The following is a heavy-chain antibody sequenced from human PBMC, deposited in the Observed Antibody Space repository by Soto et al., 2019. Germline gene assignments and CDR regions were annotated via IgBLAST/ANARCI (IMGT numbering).Heavy chain of an antibody. J-gene: IGHJ3*02. V-gene: IGHV4-34*01. D-gene: IGHD2-21*01. CDR1: GGSFSGYY. CDR3: ARETVDYAFDI. Sequence: PSETLSLTCAFYGGSFSGYYWSWIRQPPGKGLEWIGEINHSGSTNYNPSLKSRVTISVDTSKNQFSLKLSSVTAADTAVYYCARETVDYAFDIWGQGTMVTVSS. CDR2: INHSGST.